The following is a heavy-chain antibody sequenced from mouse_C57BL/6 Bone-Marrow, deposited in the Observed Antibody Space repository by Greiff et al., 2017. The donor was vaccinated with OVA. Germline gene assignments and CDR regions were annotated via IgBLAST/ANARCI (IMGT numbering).Heavy chain of an antibody. CDR2: IDPSDSYT. Sequence: QVQLQQPGAELVKPGASVKLSCKASGYTFTSYWMQWVKQRPGQGLEWIGEIDPSDSYTNYNQKFKGKATVTVDTSSSTAYRQLSSLTSEDSAVYYCARDGVYYYGSSFDWYFDVWGTGTTVTVSS. CDR3: ARDGVYYYGSSFDWYFDV. J-gene: IGHJ1*03. CDR1: GYTFTSYW. V-gene: IGHV1-50*01. D-gene: IGHD1-1*01.